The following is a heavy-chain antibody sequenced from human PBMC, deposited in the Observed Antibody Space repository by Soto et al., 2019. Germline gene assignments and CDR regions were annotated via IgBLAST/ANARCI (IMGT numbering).Heavy chain of an antibody. CDR3: ARASSSSSAADY. CDR1: GESISSGGYY. D-gene: IGHD6-6*01. J-gene: IGHJ4*02. Sequence: QVQLQESGPGLVKPSQTLSLTCNVSGESISSGGYYWSWIRHHPRKGLEWIGYIYDSESAYYNPSLTSRVXXXMXXSKNHFAMRLSSVTDADTAVYYCARASSSSSAADYWGQGTLVTVSS. CDR2: IYDSESA. V-gene: IGHV4-31*03.